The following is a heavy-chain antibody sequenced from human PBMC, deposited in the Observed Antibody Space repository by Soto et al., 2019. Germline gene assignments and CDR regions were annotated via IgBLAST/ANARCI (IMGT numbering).Heavy chain of an antibody. CDR1: GGSFSGHS. D-gene: IGHD3-22*01. CDR2: INHSGRV. Sequence: ETLCLTCAVYGGSFSGHSWTWIRQSPGKGLEWIGDINHSGRVNYSPSLKSRVTISLDTSKNQFSLTLSAVTAADTAMYYCSTRAYDTNGYYRFDPWGQGTLVTVSS. J-gene: IGHJ5*01. CDR3: STRAYDTNGYYRFDP. V-gene: IGHV4-34*01.